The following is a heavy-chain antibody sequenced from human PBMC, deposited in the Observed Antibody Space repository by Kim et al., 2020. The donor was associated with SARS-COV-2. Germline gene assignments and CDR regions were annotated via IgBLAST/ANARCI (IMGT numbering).Heavy chain of an antibody. J-gene: IGHJ4*02. CDR1: GYTFTSYA. CDR2: INAGNGNT. V-gene: IGHV1-3*01. Sequence: ASVKVSCKASGYTFTSYAMHWVRQAPGQRLEWMGWINAGNGNTKYSQKFQGRVTITRDTSASTAYMELSSLRSEDTAVYYCARGKRTAGPYSSSHFDYWGQGTLVTVSS. D-gene: IGHD6-13*01. CDR3: ARGKRTAGPYSSSHFDY.